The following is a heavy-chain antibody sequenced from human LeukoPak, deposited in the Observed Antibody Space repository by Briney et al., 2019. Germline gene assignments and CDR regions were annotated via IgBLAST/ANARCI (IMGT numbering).Heavy chain of an antibody. CDR3: AKWGDYDVLTGYYDSDY. Sequence: GGSLRLSCAASGFTFSNYAMSWVRQAPGKGLEWVSAVSGRDTSTYYTDSVKGRFTISRDNSKNTLYLQMNSLSAEDTAIYYCAKWGDYDVLTGYYDSDYWGQGTLVTVST. CDR2: VSGRDTST. CDR1: GFTFSNYA. J-gene: IGHJ4*02. V-gene: IGHV3-23*01. D-gene: IGHD3-9*01.